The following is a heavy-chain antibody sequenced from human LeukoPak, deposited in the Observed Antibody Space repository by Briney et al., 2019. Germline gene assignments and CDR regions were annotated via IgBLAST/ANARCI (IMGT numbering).Heavy chain of an antibody. V-gene: IGHV4-34*01. CDR3: ARLKNGYYYGSGSYSGLNWFDP. CDR2: IHHSGST. CDR1: GGYFSGYY. Sequence: SETLSLTCAVYGGYFSGYYWSWIRQPPGKGLEWIGEIHHSGSTNYNPSLKRGFTISVDTSKNQFALKLSSVTGADTAVYYCARLKNGYYYGSGSYSGLNWFDPWGQGTLVTVSS. J-gene: IGHJ5*02. D-gene: IGHD3-10*01.